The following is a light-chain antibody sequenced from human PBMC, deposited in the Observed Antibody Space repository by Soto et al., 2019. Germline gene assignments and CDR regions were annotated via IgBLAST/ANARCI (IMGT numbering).Light chain of an antibody. CDR1: QSISSY. Sequence: DIQMTQSPSSLSASVGDRVTITCLASQSISSYLNWYQQKPGKAPKLLIYAASSSQSGVPSRFSGSGSGTDFTLTISSLQPEDFATYYCQQSYSTPRTFGQGTKVDI. J-gene: IGKJ1*01. CDR3: QQSYSTPRT. V-gene: IGKV1-39*01. CDR2: AAS.